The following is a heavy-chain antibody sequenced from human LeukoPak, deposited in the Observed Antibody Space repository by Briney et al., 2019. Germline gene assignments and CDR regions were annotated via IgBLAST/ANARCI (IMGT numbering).Heavy chain of an antibody. J-gene: IGHJ4*02. CDR1: GFTFSSYS. CDR3: ARDQSRAVAGTRYFDY. D-gene: IGHD6-19*01. Sequence: GGSLRLSCAASGFTFSSYSMNWVRQAPGKGLEWVSSISSSSSYIYYADSVKGRFTISRDNAKNSLYLQMNSLRAEDTAVYYCARDQSRAVAGTRYFDYWGQGTLVTVSS. CDR2: ISSSSSYI. V-gene: IGHV3-21*01.